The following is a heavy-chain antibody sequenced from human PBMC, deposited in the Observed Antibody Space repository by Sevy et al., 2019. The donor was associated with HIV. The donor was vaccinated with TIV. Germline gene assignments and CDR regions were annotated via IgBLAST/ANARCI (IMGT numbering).Heavy chain of an antibody. CDR1: DGSISTYY. CDR3: ARGLAMGY. CDR2: IQHSGST. V-gene: IGHV4-59*01. Sequence: SETLSLTCSVSDGSISTYYWNWIRQPPGKGLEWIGSIQHSGSTNYSPSLKSRVTISVDTSKNQFSLNLSSVTAPDTAVYFCARGLAMGYWGQGTLVTVSS. J-gene: IGHJ4*02. D-gene: IGHD3-3*02.